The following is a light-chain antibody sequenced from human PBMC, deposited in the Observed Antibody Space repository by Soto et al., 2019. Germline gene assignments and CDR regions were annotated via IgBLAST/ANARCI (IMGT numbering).Light chain of an antibody. CDR1: SSNIGAGYD. V-gene: IGLV1-40*01. CDR2: GNS. J-gene: IGLJ1*01. CDR3: QSYGSSLSGYV. Sequence: QSVLTQPPSVSGAPGQRVTISCTGSSSNIGAGYDVHWYQQLPGTAHKLLIYGNSNQPSGVPDRFSGSKSGTSASLAITGLQAEDEADYYCQSYGSSLSGYVFGTGTKLTVL.